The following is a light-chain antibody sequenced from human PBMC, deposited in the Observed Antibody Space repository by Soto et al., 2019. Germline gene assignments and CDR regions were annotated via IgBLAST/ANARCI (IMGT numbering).Light chain of an antibody. Sequence: DIEMTQSPSSLSASIGDRVTITCRASQTIGTYLNWFQQKPGKAPKLLIYAASNLQRGVPSRFSGSGSGTDFTLIISSLQPDDFATYFCQETYSVPLFTFGPGTKVDVK. CDR3: QETYSVPLFT. CDR1: QTIGTY. CDR2: AAS. J-gene: IGKJ3*01. V-gene: IGKV1-39*01.